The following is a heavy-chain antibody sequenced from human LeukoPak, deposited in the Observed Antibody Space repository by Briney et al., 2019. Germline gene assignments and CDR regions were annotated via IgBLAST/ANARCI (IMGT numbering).Heavy chain of an antibody. CDR3: ARVTTMVRGVIILYYYYGIDV. CDR1: GFTFSSYA. J-gene: IGHJ6*02. CDR2: ISGSGGST. D-gene: IGHD3-10*01. V-gene: IGHV3-23*01. Sequence: PGGSLRLSCAASGFTFSSYAMSWVRQAPGKGLEWVSAISGSGGSTYYADSVKGRFTISRDNSKNTLYLQMNSLRSDDTAVYYCARVTTMVRGVIILYYYYGIDVWGQGTTVTVSS.